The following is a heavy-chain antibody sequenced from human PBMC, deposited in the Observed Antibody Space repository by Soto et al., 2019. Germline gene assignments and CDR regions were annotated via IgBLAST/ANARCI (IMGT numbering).Heavy chain of an antibody. V-gene: IGHV4-59*08. Sequence: QVQLQESGPGLVKPSETLSLTCTVSGGSITNYYWSWIRQPPGKGLEWIGYIYYSGTTNSNPSLKSRVTISVDTSKNQFSLKLSSVTAGDTAVYYCASWWAIKGYFTYWGQGSLVTVSS. D-gene: IGHD2-15*01. CDR3: ASWWAIKGYFTY. J-gene: IGHJ4*02. CDR1: GGSITNYY. CDR2: IYYSGTT.